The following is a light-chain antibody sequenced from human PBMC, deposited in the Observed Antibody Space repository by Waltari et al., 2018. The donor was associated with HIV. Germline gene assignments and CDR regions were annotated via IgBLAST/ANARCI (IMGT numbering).Light chain of an antibody. V-gene: IGKV1-6*02. Sequence: AIQMTQSPSSLSASIGDRFTITCRASQGIRNDLAWYQQQPGKAPKLLISGASSLQTEVPSRFSGSGSDTDFTLTIDNLQPEDFATYYCLQDYNYPRTFGQGTRLEIK. CDR1: QGIRND. J-gene: IGKJ2*01. CDR2: GAS. CDR3: LQDYNYPRT.